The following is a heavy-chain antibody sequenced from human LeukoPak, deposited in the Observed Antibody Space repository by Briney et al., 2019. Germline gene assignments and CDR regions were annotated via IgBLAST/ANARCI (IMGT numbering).Heavy chain of an antibody. V-gene: IGHV4-34*01. CDR3: TRMTTGHDY. CDR2: INLSGYT. D-gene: IGHD4-17*01. CDR1: GASFDDYY. J-gene: IGHJ4*02. Sequence: NPSETLSLTCGVSGASFDDYYWSWVRQTPGKGLEWLGEINLSGYTNDSPSLKSRVTLAIDTSRKQFSLNLRSVTVADAGIYYCTRMTTGHDYWGQGTLVTVSS.